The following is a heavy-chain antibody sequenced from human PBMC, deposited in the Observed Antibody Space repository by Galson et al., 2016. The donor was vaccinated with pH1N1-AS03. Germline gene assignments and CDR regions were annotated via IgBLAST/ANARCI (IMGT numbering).Heavy chain of an antibody. CDR3: AREGFRRRLLLPGAFDV. CDR2: ISTHNGDT. Sequence: SVKVSCKVSGYTFTAYGVSWVRQAPGQGLQWMGWISTHNGDTSYAQNFHGRVTLTTDTSTSTVYLELRSLQSDDTAVYYCAREGFRRRLLLPGAFDVWGQGTMLTVSS. J-gene: IGHJ3*01. D-gene: IGHD3-22*01. V-gene: IGHV1-18*01. CDR1: GYTFTAYG.